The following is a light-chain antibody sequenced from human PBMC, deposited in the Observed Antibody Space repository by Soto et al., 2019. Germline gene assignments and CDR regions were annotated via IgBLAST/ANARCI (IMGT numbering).Light chain of an antibody. CDR1: SSDVGGYNY. CDR2: EVS. CDR3: SSYTSSATWV. Sequence: QSALTQPASVSGSPGQSITISCTGTSSDVGGYNYVSWYQQHPGKAPKLMVYEVSNRPSGVSNRFSGFKSGNTASLTISGLQTEDEADYYWSSYTSSATWVFGGGTKLTVL. V-gene: IGLV2-14*01. J-gene: IGLJ3*02.